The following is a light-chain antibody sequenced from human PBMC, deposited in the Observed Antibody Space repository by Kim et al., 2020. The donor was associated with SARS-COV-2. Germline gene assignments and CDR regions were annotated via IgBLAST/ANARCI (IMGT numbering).Light chain of an antibody. CDR2: WAS. CDR3: HQYYSLPLT. V-gene: IGKV4-1*01. Sequence: RATINCKSSQSVLYNSNKQNYLAWYQQKPGQPPKLLIYWASTRESGVPDRFSGSGSGTDFTLTISSLQAEDVAVYYCHQYYSLPLTFGQGTKLEI. J-gene: IGKJ2*01. CDR1: QSVLYNSNKQNY.